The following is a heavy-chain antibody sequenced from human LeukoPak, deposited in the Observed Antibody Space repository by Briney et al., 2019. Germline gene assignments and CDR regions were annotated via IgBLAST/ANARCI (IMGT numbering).Heavy chain of an antibody. D-gene: IGHD6-19*01. V-gene: IGHV3-15*01. Sequence: GGSLRLSCVASGFTVTNAWMSWVRQAPGKGLEWVRRIKSKSDGGTMEYAAPVQGRFTISRDDSKNTLYLQMNSLKTEDTAVYHCTTYPYSSGWYPFDSWGQGTMVTVSS. J-gene: IGHJ4*02. CDR2: IKSKSDGGTM. CDR1: GFTVTNAW. CDR3: TTYPYSSGWYPFDS.